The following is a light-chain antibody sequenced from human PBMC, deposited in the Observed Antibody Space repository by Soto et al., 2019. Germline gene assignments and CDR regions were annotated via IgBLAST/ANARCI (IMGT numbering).Light chain of an antibody. CDR3: QKYGSAPWA. V-gene: IGKV1-27*01. J-gene: IGKJ1*01. CDR2: DGS. CDR1: QGIDNF. Sequence: DIPVTQSPSSLSASVGDRVTIACRASQGIDNFLAWYHQKPGKVPSLLIYDGSSLEPGVSSRFTGSRSGTEFTLTISSLQPEDVGTYFCQKYGSAPWAFGQGTKVEIK.